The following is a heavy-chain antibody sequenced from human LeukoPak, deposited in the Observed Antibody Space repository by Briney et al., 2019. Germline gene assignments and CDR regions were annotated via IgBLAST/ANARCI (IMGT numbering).Heavy chain of an antibody. CDR3: ARRRPQWLLYYYYYYMDV. CDR2: INPSGGST. J-gene: IGHJ6*03. Sequence: ASVKVSCKASGYTFTSYYMHWVRQAPGEGLEWMGIINPSGGSTSYAQKFQGRVTMTRDMSTSTVYMELSSLRSEDTAVYYCARRRPQWLLYYYYYYMDVWGKGTTVTISS. D-gene: IGHD6-19*01. CDR1: GYTFTSYY. V-gene: IGHV1-46*01.